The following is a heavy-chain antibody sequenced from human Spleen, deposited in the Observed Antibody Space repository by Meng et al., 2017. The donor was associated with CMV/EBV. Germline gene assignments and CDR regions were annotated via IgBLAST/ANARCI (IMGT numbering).Heavy chain of an antibody. Sequence: SETLSLTCTVSGGSISSSSYYWGWIRQSPGKGLEWIGSIYYSGTTNYNPSLKSRVTISVDTSKNQFSLKLSSVTAADTAVYYCAREEPILVGSVFIGGMDVWGQGTTVTVSS. CDR3: AREEPILVGSVFIGGMDV. J-gene: IGHJ6*02. V-gene: IGHV4-39*07. CDR2: IYYSGTT. CDR1: GGSISSSSYY. D-gene: IGHD3-10*02.